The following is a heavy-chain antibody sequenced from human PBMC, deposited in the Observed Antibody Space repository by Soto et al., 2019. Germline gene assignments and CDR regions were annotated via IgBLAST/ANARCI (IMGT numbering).Heavy chain of an antibody. D-gene: IGHD3-3*01. CDR2: ISSSSSTI. CDR1: GFTFSSYS. Sequence: EVQLVESGGGLVQPGGSLRLSCAASGFTFSSYSMNWVRQAPGKGLEWVSYISSSSSTIYYADSVKGRFTISRDNAKNSLYLQMNSLRDEDTAVYYCARDPLIHDVWSGYSDYWGQGTLVTVSS. CDR3: ARDPLIHDVWSGYSDY. J-gene: IGHJ4*02. V-gene: IGHV3-48*02.